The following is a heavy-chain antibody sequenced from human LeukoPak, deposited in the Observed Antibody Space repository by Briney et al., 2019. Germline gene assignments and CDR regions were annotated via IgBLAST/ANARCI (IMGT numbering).Heavy chain of an antibody. J-gene: IGHJ1*01. Sequence: TSVEVSCKASGGTFSSYAISWVRQAPGQGLEWMGAVIPVFGRSDYARNLQGRVTITTDESTSTSYMELNSLRSEDTALYFCARGEGYSYGYFHHWGQGTLVTVSS. V-gene: IGHV1-69*05. CDR2: VIPVFGRS. CDR3: ARGEGYSYGYFHH. CDR1: GGTFSSYA. D-gene: IGHD5-18*01.